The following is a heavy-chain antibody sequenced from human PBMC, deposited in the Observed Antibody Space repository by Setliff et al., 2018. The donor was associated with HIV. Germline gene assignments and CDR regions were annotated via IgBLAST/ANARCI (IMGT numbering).Heavy chain of an antibody. CDR1: GGSISSHY. V-gene: IGHV4-59*08. D-gene: IGHD6-19*01. CDR3: ARARDIAVAGYFDY. CDR2: IYYSGST. J-gene: IGHJ4*02. Sequence: SETLSLTCPVSGGSISSHYWSWIRQPPGKGLEWIGYIYYSGSTNYNPSLKSRLTISLDKSKNQFSLKLSSVTAADTAVYYCARARDIAVAGYFDYWGQGTLVTVSS.